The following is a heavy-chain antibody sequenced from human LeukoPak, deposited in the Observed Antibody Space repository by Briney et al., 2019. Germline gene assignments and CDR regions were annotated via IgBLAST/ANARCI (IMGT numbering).Heavy chain of an antibody. V-gene: IGHV4-59*08. CDR1: GGSISSYY. Sequence: TSETLSLTCTVSGGSISSYYWSWIRQPPGKGLEWIGYIYYSGSTNYNPSLKSRVTISVDTSKNQFSLKLSSVTAADTAVYYCARHGRYFDWQILHEYFDYWGQGTLVTVSS. J-gene: IGHJ4*02. D-gene: IGHD3-9*01. CDR3: ARHGRYFDWQILHEYFDY. CDR2: IYYSGST.